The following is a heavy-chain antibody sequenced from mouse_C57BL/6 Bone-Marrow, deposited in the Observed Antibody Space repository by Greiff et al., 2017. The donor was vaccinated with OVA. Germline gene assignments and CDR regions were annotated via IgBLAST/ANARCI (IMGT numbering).Heavy chain of an antibody. CDR3: TTIYYDYDGDWYFDV. CDR2: IDPENGDT. J-gene: IGHJ1*03. D-gene: IGHD2-4*01. CDR1: GFNIKDDY. V-gene: IGHV14-4*01. Sequence: VQLKESGAELVRPGASVKLSCTASGFNIKDDYMHWVKQRPEQGLEWIGWIDPENGDTEYASKFQGKATITADTSSNTAYLQLSSLPSEDTAVYYCTTIYYDYDGDWYFDVWGTGTTVTVSS.